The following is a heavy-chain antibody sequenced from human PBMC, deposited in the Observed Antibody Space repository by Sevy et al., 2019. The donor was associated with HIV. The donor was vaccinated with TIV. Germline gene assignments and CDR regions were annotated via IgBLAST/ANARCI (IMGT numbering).Heavy chain of an antibody. CDR3: AKDQDYYDSSGYYPERLYHYGMDV. V-gene: IGHV3-23*01. J-gene: IGHJ6*02. D-gene: IGHD3-22*01. Sequence: GGSLRLSCAASGFTFSSYAMSWVRQAPGKGLEWVSAISGSGGSTYYADSVKGRFTISRDNSKNTLYLQMNSLRAEDTAVYYCAKDQDYYDSSGYYPERLYHYGMDVWGQGTTVTVSS. CDR2: ISGSGGST. CDR1: GFTFSSYA.